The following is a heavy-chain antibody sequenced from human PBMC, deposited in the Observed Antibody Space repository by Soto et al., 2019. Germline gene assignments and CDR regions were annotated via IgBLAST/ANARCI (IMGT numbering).Heavy chain of an antibody. D-gene: IGHD2-15*01. CDR1: GFTLSDHY. Sequence: EVQLVESGGGLVQPGGSLRLSCAASGFTLSDHYMDWVRQAPGKGLEWVGRIKNKDNSYSTESAASVRSRFTIARDDSKNSLYLLMNSLKSEDTAVYYCAREGFCSGGSCYGILDSWGQGTLVTVSS. J-gene: IGHJ4*02. CDR3: AREGFCSGGSCYGILDS. V-gene: IGHV3-72*01. CDR2: IKNKDNSYST.